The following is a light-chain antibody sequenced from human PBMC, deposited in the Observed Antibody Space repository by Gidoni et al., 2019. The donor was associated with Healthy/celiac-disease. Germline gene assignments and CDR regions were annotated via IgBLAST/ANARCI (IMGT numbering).Light chain of an antibody. Sequence: EIVLTQSPGTLSLSPGERATLSCRASQSVSSSYLAWYQQKPGQAPRLLIYGASSRATGIPDRFSGSVSGTDFTLTISRLDPEDFALYYCQQYGSSQLTFGGGTKVEIK. V-gene: IGKV3-20*01. CDR3: QQYGSSQLT. CDR1: QSVSSSY. CDR2: GAS. J-gene: IGKJ4*01.